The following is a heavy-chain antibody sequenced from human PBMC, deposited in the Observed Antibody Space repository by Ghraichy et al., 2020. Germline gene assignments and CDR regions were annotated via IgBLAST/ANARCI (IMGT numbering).Heavy chain of an antibody. CDR2: INHSGNT. CDR1: DGSFSGLY. D-gene: IGHD2-8*01. Sequence: SETLSLTCAIYDGSFSGLYWSWFRQPPGKGLEWIGEINHSGNTNYNPSLESRVTMSVDTSKTQFSLKLASVTAADTAVYYCARGRGVPPFDWGLGTLVTVSS. V-gene: IGHV4-34*01. J-gene: IGHJ4*02. CDR3: ARGRGVPPFD.